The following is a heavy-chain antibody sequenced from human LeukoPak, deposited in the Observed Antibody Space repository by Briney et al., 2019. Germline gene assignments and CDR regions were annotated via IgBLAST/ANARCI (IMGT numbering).Heavy chain of an antibody. CDR3: AIDPENWTVSFDY. CDR1: GFTFSSYS. V-gene: IGHV3-48*04. CDR2: ISSSSSTI. Sequence: PGGSLRLSCAASGFTFSSYSMNWVRQAPGKGLEWVSYISSSSSTIYYADSVKGRFTISRDNAKNSLYLQMNSLRAEDTAVYYCAIDPENWTVSFDYWGQGTLVTVSS. D-gene: IGHD1-1*01. J-gene: IGHJ4*02.